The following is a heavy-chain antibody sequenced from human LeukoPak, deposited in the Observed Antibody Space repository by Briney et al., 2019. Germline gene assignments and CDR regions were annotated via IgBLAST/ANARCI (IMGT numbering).Heavy chain of an antibody. D-gene: IGHD2-15*01. CDR2: INPSGGST. J-gene: IGHJ3*02. V-gene: IGHV1-46*01. CDR3: LVLGYCSGGSCPPNAFDI. CDR1: GYTFTSYY. Sequence: ASVKVSCKASGYTFTSYYMHWVRQAPGQGLEWMGIINPSGGSTSYAQKFQGRVTMTRDTSTSTVYMELSSLRSEDTAVYYCLVLGYCSGGSCPPNAFDIWGQGTMVTVSS.